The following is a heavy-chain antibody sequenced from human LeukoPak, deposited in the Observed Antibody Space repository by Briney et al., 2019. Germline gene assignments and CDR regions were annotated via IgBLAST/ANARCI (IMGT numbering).Heavy chain of an antibody. CDR2: ISGSVGNT. CDR3: AKHFYDSSGRFDF. CDR1: GFTFSSYA. J-gene: IGHJ4*02. D-gene: IGHD3-22*01. Sequence: SGGSLRLSCAASGFTFSSYAMSWVRQAPGKGLEWVSTISGSVGNTYYADSVRGRFTISRDNSKNTLYLQMSSLRAEDTAVYYCAKHFYDSSGRFDFWGQGTRVTVSS. V-gene: IGHV3-23*01.